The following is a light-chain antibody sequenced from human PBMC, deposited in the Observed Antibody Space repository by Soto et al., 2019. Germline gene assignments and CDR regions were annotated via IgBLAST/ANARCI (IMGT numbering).Light chain of an antibody. CDR2: KAS. CDR1: QTISSG. Sequence: EIQMTQPPSTLSAPLGDRATIPCRASQTISSGLAWYQQKPGKAPKXXIYKASTLKSGVPSRFSGSGSGTEFTLTISSLQPDDFATYYCQHSNSYSEAFGQGAKVDI. V-gene: IGKV1-5*03. CDR3: QHSNSYSEA. J-gene: IGKJ1*01.